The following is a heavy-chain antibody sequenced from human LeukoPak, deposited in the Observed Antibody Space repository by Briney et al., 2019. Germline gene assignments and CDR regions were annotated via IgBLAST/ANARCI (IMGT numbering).Heavy chain of an antibody. CDR1: GGSISSYY. J-gene: IGHJ4*02. V-gene: IGHV4-4*07. CDR3: ARELKYYYDSSGYYSYYFDY. CDR2: IYTSGST. D-gene: IGHD3-22*01. Sequence: SETLSLTCTVSGGSISSYYWSWIRQPAGKGLEWIGRIYTSGSTNYNPSLKGRVTMSVDTSKNQFSLKLSSVTAAGTAVYYCARELKYYYDSSGYYSYYFDYWGQGTLVTVSS.